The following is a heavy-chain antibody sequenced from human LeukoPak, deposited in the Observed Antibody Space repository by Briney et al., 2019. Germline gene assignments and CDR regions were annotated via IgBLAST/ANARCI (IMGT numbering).Heavy chain of an antibody. CDR2: MNPNSGNT. V-gene: IGHV1-8*02. D-gene: IGHD2-2*01. CDR3: ARAWARYCSSTSCYHDAFDI. CDR1: GYTFTSYD. J-gene: IGHJ3*02. Sequence: ASVKVSCKASGYTFTSYDINWVRQATGQGLEWMGWMNPNSGNTGYAQKFQGRVTMTRDTSISTAYMELSRLRSDDTAVYYCARAWARYCSSTSCYHDAFDIWGQGTMVTVSS.